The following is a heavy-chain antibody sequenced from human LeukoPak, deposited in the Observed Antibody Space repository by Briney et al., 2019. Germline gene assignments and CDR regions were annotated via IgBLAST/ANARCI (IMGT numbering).Heavy chain of an antibody. CDR1: GGSISSYY. D-gene: IGHD3-3*01. V-gene: IGHV4-59*12. J-gene: IGHJ6*02. Sequence: PSETLSLTCTVSGGSISSYYWSWIRQPPGKGLEWIGYIYYSGSTNYNPSLKSRVTISVDTSKNQFSLKLSSVTAADTAVYYCARGPRITIFGVVAHNYYYYYGMDVWGQGTTATVSS. CDR3: ARGPRITIFGVVAHNYYYYYGMDV. CDR2: IYYSGST.